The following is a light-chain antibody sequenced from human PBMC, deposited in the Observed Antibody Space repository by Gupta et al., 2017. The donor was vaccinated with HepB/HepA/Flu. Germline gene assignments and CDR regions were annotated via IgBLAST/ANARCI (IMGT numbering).Light chain of an antibody. CDR1: SSDVGGYNY. CDR3: CSYAGSYTHVV. CDR2: DVS. Sequence: QSALTQPRSVSGSPGPSVTIPCTGTSSDVGGYNYVSWYQQHPGKAPKLMIYDVSKRPSGVPDRFSGSKSGNTASLTISGLQAEDEADYYCCSYAGSYTHVVFGGGTKLTVL. J-gene: IGLJ2*01. V-gene: IGLV2-11*01.